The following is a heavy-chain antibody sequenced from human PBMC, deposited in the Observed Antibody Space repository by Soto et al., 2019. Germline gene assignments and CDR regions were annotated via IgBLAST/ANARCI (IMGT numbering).Heavy chain of an antibody. D-gene: IGHD6-13*01. Sequence: EVHLVESGGGLVQPGGSLRPSCAASGFTFSTFGLNWVGQAPGRGLEWVSYITSRGTTEYYADSVRGRFTISRDNAKNSLYLQMNSLRDDDTAVYYCARGSSNWAYYFDFWGQGTLVTVSS. CDR1: GFTFSTFG. CDR3: ARGSSNWAYYFDF. J-gene: IGHJ4*02. CDR2: ITSRGTTE. V-gene: IGHV3-48*02.